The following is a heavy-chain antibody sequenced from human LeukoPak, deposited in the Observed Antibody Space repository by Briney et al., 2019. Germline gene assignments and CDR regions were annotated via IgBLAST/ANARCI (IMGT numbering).Heavy chain of an antibody. V-gene: IGHV1-2*02. CDR3: ASGKPALYYFDY. Sequence: ASVKVSCKASGHTFADYYFHWVRQAPGQGLEWLGWINPDSGDTHFARSFQGRVTMTSDTSITTAYMELSRLRSDDTATYYCASGKPALYYFDYWGQGTLVAVSS. CDR1: GHTFADYY. CDR2: INPDSGDT. J-gene: IGHJ4*02. D-gene: IGHD1-26*01.